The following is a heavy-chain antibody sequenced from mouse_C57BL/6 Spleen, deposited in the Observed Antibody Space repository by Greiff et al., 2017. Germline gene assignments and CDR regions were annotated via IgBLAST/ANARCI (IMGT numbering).Heavy chain of an antibody. D-gene: IGHD1-1*01. CDR3: ARCPLGSSPLYYYAMDY. CDR2: IYPGSGNT. CDR1: GYTFTDYY. Sequence: QVQLKESGAELVRPGASVKLSCKASGYTFTDYYINWVKQRPGQGLEWIARIYPGSGNTYYNEKFKGKATLTAEKSSSTAYMQLSSLTSEDSAVYFCARCPLGSSPLYYYAMDYWGQGTSVTVSS. V-gene: IGHV1-76*01. J-gene: IGHJ4*01.